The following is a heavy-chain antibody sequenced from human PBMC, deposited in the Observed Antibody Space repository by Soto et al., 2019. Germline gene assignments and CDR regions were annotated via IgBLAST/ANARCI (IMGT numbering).Heavy chain of an antibody. CDR1: GGTFSSYA. CDR3: ARDRRAAGGSLRPLMDY. D-gene: IGHD2-15*01. Sequence: SVKVSCKASGGTFSSYAISWVRQAPGQGLEWMGGIIPIFGTANYAQKFQGRVTITADESTSTAYMELSSLRSEDTAVYYCARDRRAAGGSLRPLMDYWGQGTLVTVSS. V-gene: IGHV1-69*13. CDR2: IIPIFGTA. J-gene: IGHJ4*02.